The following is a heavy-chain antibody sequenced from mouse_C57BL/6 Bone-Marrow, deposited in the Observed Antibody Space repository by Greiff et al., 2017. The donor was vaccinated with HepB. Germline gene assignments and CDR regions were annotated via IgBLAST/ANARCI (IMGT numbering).Heavy chain of an antibody. CDR1: GYAFSSYW. D-gene: IGHD1-3*01. CDR3: ARKKGPITRLYYFDY. Sequence: QVQLQQSGAELVKPGASVKISCKASGYAFSSYWMNWVKQRPGKGLEWIGQIYPGDGDTNYNGKFKGKATLTADKSSSTAYMQLSSLTSEDSAVYFCARKKGPITRLYYFDYWGQGTTLTVSS. CDR2: IYPGDGDT. V-gene: IGHV1-80*01. J-gene: IGHJ2*01.